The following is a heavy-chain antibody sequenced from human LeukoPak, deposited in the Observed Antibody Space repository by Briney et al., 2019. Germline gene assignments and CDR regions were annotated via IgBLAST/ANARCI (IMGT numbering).Heavy chain of an antibody. CDR3: ARVSRGWNYVDY. D-gene: IGHD6-19*01. V-gene: IGHV4-4*07. CDR1: GGSISTYY. CDR2: ISTSGSA. Sequence: PSETLSLTCTISGGSISTYYWSWIRQPAGEGLEWIGRISTSGSANYNPSLKSRVTMSVDTSKNQFSLTLNSVTAADTGVYFCARVSRGWNYVDYWGQGTLVPVSS. J-gene: IGHJ4*02.